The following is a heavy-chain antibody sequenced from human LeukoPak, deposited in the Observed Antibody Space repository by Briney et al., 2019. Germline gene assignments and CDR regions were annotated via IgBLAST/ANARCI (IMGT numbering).Heavy chain of an antibody. Sequence: GGSLRLSCAASGFTFSGFWMSWVRQAPTKGLEWVANIKYDGSDKRYVDSVKGRFTVSRDNANNSPYLQMNSLKTEDTAVYYCVGDGHSNTGMNYWGQGTLVTVSS. CDR2: IKYDGSDK. J-gene: IGHJ4*02. CDR1: GFTFSGFW. V-gene: IGHV3-7*03. CDR3: VGDGHSNTGMNY. D-gene: IGHD2/OR15-2a*01.